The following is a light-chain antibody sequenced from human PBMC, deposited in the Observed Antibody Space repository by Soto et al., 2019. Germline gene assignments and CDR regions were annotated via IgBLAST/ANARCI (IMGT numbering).Light chain of an antibody. V-gene: IGKV3-20*01. CDR1: QSVSSRS. CDR3: QLYGSSRT. J-gene: IGKJ1*01. Sequence: EIVLTQSPGTLSLSPGERATLSCRASQSVSSRSLAWYRQKPGQAPRLLIYDASSRVTGIPDRFSGSGSGTDFTLTISRLEPEDFAVYYCQLYGSSRTFGQGTK. CDR2: DAS.